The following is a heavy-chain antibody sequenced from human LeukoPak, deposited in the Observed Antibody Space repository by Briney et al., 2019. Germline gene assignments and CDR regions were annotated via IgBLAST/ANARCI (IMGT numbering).Heavy chain of an antibody. J-gene: IGHJ4*02. CDR3: ARGSGYLETFGY. Sequence: GGSLRLSCAASGFTFSSYGMHWVRQAPGKGLEWVAFIRYDGSNKYYADSVKGRFTISRDNSRNTLYLQMNSLRAEDTAVYYCARGSGYLETFGYWGQGTLVTVSS. V-gene: IGHV3-30*02. D-gene: IGHD3-22*01. CDR2: IRYDGSNK. CDR1: GFTFSSYG.